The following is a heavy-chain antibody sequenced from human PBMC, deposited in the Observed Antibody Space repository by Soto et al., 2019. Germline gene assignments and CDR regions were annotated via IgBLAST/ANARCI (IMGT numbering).Heavy chain of an antibody. CDR3: ATGEEDYYDSNYWFDP. V-gene: IGHV3-11*01. D-gene: IGHD3-22*01. CDR2: ISSSGSTI. J-gene: IGHJ5*02. CDR1: GFTFSDYY. Sequence: PGGSLRLSCAASGFTFSDYYMSWIRQAPGKGLEWVSYISSSGSTIYYADSVKGRFTISRDNAKNSLYLQMNSLRAEDTAVYYCATGEEDYYDSNYWFDPWGQGTLVTVSS.